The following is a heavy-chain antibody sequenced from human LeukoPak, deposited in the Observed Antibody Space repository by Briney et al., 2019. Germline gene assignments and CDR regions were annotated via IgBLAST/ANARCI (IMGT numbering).Heavy chain of an antibody. CDR1: GYSFTSYW. CDR2: IYPGDSHT. V-gene: IGHV5-51*01. J-gene: IGHJ4*02. Sequence: GESLKISCKGSGYSFTSYWIGWVRQMPGKGLDWMGIIYPGDSHTGYSPSFQGQVTISDDKYISTVYMQWSSLKASDTAMYYCARHATVTPFDYWGQGTLVTVSS. CDR3: ARHATVTPFDY. D-gene: IGHD4-17*01.